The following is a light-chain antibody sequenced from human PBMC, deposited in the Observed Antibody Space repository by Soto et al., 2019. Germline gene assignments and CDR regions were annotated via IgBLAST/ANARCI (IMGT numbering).Light chain of an antibody. J-gene: IGLJ3*02. CDR3: QSFDRSQTYDNRLSGV. Sequence: QSVLTQPPSVSGAPGQRVTFSCTNIGADFDVLWYQQLPGTAPKLLINANDNRPAGVTDRFSGSKSGSSASLAITGLRAEDEATYYCQSFDRSQTYDNRLSGVFGGGTQLTVL. CDR2: AND. CDR1: IGADFD. V-gene: IGLV1-40*01.